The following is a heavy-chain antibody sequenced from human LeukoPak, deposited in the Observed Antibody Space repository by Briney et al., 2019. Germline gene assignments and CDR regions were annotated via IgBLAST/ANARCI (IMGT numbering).Heavy chain of an antibody. V-gene: IGHV4-34*01. CDR2: INHSGST. CDR1: GGSFSGYY. J-gene: IGHJ4*02. CDR3: ARSLARQWLVKMYYFDY. D-gene: IGHD6-19*01. Sequence: SETLSLTCAVYGGSFSGYYWSWIRQPPGKGLEWIGEINHSGSTNYNPSLKSRVAISVDTSRNQFSLKLSSVTAADTAVYYCARSLARQWLVKMYYFDYWGQGTLVTVSS.